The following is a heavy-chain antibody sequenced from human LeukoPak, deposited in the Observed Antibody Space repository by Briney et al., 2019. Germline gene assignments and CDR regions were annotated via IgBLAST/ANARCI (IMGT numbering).Heavy chain of an antibody. CDR1: GGSFSGYY. Sequence: SETPSLTCAVYGGSFSGYYWSWIRQPPGKGLEWIGEINHSGSTNYNPSLKSRVTISVDTSKNQFSLKLSSVTAADTAVYYCASRRYSSGWYSHWGQGTLVTVSS. CDR2: INHSGST. J-gene: IGHJ4*02. V-gene: IGHV4-34*01. CDR3: ASRRYSSGWYSH. D-gene: IGHD6-19*01.